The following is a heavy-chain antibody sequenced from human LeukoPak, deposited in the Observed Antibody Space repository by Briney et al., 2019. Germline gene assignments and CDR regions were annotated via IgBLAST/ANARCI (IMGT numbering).Heavy chain of an antibody. J-gene: IGHJ3*02. Sequence: ASVKVSCKASGCTFTGYYMHWVRQAPGQGLEWMGWINPNSGGTNYAQKFQGRVTMTRDTSISTTYMELSRLRSDDTAVYYCARDANWDRRGKAFDIWGQGTMVTVSS. CDR2: INPNSGGT. CDR1: GCTFTGYY. V-gene: IGHV1-2*02. CDR3: ARDANWDRRGKAFDI. D-gene: IGHD7-27*01.